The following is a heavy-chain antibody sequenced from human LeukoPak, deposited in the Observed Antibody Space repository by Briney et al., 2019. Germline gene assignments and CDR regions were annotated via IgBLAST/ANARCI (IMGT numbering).Heavy chain of an antibody. CDR2: IYYSGNT. D-gene: IGHD3-22*01. V-gene: IGHV4-39*01. CDR3: ARHTHYFDTSGYRLDY. J-gene: IGHJ4*02. CDR1: GGSISSSSYY. Sequence: SETLSLTCTASGGSISSSSYYWGWIRQPPGKGLEWIGSIYYSGNTYYNPSLKSRVTISVDTSKNQFSLKLTSVTAADTAVYYCARHTHYFDTSGYRLDYWGQGTLVTVSS.